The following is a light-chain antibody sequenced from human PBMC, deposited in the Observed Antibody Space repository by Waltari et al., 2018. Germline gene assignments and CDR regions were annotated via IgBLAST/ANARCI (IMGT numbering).Light chain of an antibody. CDR1: SSDVGGYNY. V-gene: IGLV2-14*03. CDR3: SSDTSSSTLGV. J-gene: IGLJ2*01. Sequence: QSALTQPAAVSGSPGQSITISCTGTSSDVGGYNYVSWYQPHPGKAPKLLIYDVTNGPAGVSDRFCGSKSGNTASLAISGLQAEDEADYYCSSDTSSSTLGVFGGGTKLTVL. CDR2: DVT.